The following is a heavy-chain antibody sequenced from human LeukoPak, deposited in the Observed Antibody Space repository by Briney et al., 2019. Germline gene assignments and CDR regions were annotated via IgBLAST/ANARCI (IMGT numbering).Heavy chain of an antibody. Sequence: SETLSLTCTVSGGSISSNYWSWIRQPAGRGLEWIGRIYTSGSTNYSPPLKSRVTLSVDTSRNQFSLRLSSVTAADTAVYYCARDGRGSASSWRFDLWGQGTLVTVSS. J-gene: IGHJ4*02. D-gene: IGHD6-13*01. CDR3: ARDGRGSASSWRFDL. V-gene: IGHV4-4*07. CDR2: IYTSGST. CDR1: GGSISSNY.